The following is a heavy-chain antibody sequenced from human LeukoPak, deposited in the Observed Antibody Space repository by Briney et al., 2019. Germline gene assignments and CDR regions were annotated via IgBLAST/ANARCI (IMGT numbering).Heavy chain of an antibody. V-gene: IGHV4-39*07. CDR3: ARRLRYFDWCFDY. D-gene: IGHD3-9*01. CDR2: IYYSGST. J-gene: IGHJ4*02. Sequence: SETLSLTCTVSGGSISSSSYYWGWIRQPPGKGLEWIGSIYYSGSTYYNPSLKSRVTISVDTSKNQFSLKLSSVTAADTAVYYCARRLRYFDWCFDYWGQGTLVTVSS. CDR1: GGSISSSSYY.